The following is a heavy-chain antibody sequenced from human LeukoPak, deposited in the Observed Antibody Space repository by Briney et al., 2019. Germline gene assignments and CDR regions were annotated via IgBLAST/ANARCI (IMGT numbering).Heavy chain of an antibody. V-gene: IGHV4-61*02. D-gene: IGHD6-13*01. CDR1: GGSISSGSYY. CDR2: IYTSGST. CDR3: ARDGYSRAWFDP. Sequence: SETLSLTCTVSGGSISSGSYYWSWIRQPAGKGLEWIGRIYTSGSTNYNPSLKSRVTISVDTSKNQFSLKLSSVTAADTAVYYCARDGYSRAWFDPWGQGTLVTVSS. J-gene: IGHJ5*02.